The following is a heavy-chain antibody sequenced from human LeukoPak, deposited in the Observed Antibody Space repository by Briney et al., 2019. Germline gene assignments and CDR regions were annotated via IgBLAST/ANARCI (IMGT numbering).Heavy chain of an antibody. CDR1: GGSISSYY. CDR3: ARGDYYYYYYMDV. CDR2: ICTSGST. V-gene: IGHV4-4*07. J-gene: IGHJ6*03. Sequence: PSETLSLTCTVSGGSISSYYWSWIPQPDGKGLEWIGRICTSGSTNYNPSLKSRVTMSVDTSKNQFSLKLSSVTAADTAVYYCARGDYYYYYYMDVWGKGTTVTVSS.